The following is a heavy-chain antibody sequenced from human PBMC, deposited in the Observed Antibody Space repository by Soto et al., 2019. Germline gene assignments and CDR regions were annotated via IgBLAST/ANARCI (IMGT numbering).Heavy chain of an antibody. CDR1: GFSFSDYS. V-gene: IGHV3-21*01. Sequence: GGSLRLSCAASGFSFSDYSMNWVRQAPGKGLEWVSSISSSSTYIYYADSVKGRFTVSRDTAKNSLYLQMNSLRAQDSAVHYCARGGVGITVSGTVGFDYWGPGTLVTVSS. CDR2: ISSSSTYI. CDR3: ARGGVGITVSGTVGFDY. D-gene: IGHD6-19*01. J-gene: IGHJ4*02.